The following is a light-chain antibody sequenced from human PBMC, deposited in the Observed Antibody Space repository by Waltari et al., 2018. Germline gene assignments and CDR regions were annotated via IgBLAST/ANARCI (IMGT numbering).Light chain of an antibody. CDR1: QSLLYSSDSKNY. Sequence: DIVMTQSPDSLAVSLGERATINCKSSQSLLYSSDSKNYLVWFQQKAGQPPKLLIYWASTRGSGVPDRFSGSGSGTDFTLTISRLQAVDVAVYYCQQYYSTPWTFGQGTKVEIK. CDR3: QQYYSTPWT. V-gene: IGKV4-1*01. CDR2: WAS. J-gene: IGKJ1*01.